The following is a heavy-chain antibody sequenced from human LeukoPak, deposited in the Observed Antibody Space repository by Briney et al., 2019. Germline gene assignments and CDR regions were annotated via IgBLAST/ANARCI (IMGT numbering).Heavy chain of an antibody. Sequence: PSETLSLTCFVSGYSISSGYFWDWIRQPPGKGLEWIGSIYRTGSIYYNPSLNSRVTISVDTSKNQFSLRLSSVTAADTAVYYCARHMTAVTTSDYWGQGTLVTVSS. D-gene: IGHD4-17*01. CDR2: IYRTGSI. CDR1: GYSISSGYF. V-gene: IGHV4-38-2*01. J-gene: IGHJ4*02. CDR3: ARHMTAVTTSDY.